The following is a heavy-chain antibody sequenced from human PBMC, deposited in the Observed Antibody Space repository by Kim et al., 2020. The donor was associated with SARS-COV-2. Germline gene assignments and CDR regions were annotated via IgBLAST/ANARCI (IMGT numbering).Heavy chain of an antibody. J-gene: IGHJ6*02. Sequence: GGSLRLSCAASGCTFSSYVMSWVRQAPGKGLEWVSGIYSGGSSTYYADSVKGRFTTSRDNSKNTLYLQMNSLRAEDTAVYYCAKWKAGVDVVSPFKYGMDVWGQGTTVTVSS. CDR1: GCTFSSYV. CDR3: AKWKAGVDVVSPFKYGMDV. V-gene: IGHV3-23*03. D-gene: IGHD1-1*01. CDR2: IYSGGSST.